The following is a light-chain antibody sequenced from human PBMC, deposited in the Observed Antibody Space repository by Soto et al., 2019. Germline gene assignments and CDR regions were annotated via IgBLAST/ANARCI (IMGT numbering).Light chain of an antibody. J-gene: IGLJ1*01. CDR3: STYTSSSTLGV. CDR1: SSDVGGYNY. CDR2: EVS. Sequence: QSVLTQPASVSGSPGQSITISCTGTSSDVGGYNYVSWYQQHSGKAPKLMIYEVSNRPSGVSNRFSGSKSGNTASLTISGLPAEDEADYYCSTYTSSSTLGVFGTGTNVTVL. V-gene: IGLV2-14*01.